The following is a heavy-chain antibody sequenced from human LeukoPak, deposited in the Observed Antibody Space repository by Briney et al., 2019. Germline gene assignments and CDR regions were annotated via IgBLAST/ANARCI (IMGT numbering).Heavy chain of an antibody. V-gene: IGHV4-34*01. CDR3: ARGHTFTALLSAHWFDP. CDR1: GGSFSGYY. D-gene: IGHD3-16*02. Sequence: RASETLSLTCAVYGGSFSGYYWSWIRQPPGKGLEWIGEINHSGSTNYNPSLKSRVTISVGTSKNQFSLKLSSVTAADTAVYYCARGHTFTALLSAHWFDPWGQGTLVTVSS. J-gene: IGHJ5*02. CDR2: INHSGST.